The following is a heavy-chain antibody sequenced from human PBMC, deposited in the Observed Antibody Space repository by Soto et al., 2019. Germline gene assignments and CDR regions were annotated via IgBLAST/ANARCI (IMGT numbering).Heavy chain of an antibody. J-gene: IGHJ4*02. CDR2: ISGSGGST. CDR1: GFTFSSYA. Sequence: GGSLRLSCAASGFTFSSYAMSWVRQAPGKGLEWVSAISGSGGSTYYADSVKGRFTISRDNSKNTLYLQMNSLRAEDTAVYYCAKDLQGVVTPPLFDYWGQGTLVTVSS. D-gene: IGHD2-21*02. V-gene: IGHV3-23*01. CDR3: AKDLQGVVTPPLFDY.